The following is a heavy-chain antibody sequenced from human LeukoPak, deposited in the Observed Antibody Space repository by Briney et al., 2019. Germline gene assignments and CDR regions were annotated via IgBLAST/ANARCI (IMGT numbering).Heavy chain of an antibody. J-gene: IGHJ4*02. CDR3: AKDFSMVRGVISDNFDY. Sequence: GRSLRLSCAASGFTFSSYGMHWVRQAPGKGLEWVAVISYDGSNKYYADSVKGRFTISRDNSKNTLYLQMNSLRAEDTAVYYCAKDFSMVRGVISDNFDYWDQGTLVTVSS. CDR1: GFTFSSYG. D-gene: IGHD3-10*01. CDR2: ISYDGSNK. V-gene: IGHV3-30*18.